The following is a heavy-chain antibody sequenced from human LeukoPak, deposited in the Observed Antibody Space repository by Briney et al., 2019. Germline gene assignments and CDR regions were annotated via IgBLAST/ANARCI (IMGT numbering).Heavy chain of an antibody. D-gene: IGHD6-19*01. J-gene: IGHJ4*02. CDR3: ASSGGAYFDY. CDR2: IRYDGSNK. V-gene: IGHV3-30*02. Sequence: GGSLRLSCAASEFTFSSYGMHWVRQAPGKGLEWVAFIRYDGSNKYYADYVKGRFTISRDNSKNTLYLQMNSLRAEDTAVYYCASSGGAYFDYWGQGTLVTVSS. CDR1: EFTFSSYG.